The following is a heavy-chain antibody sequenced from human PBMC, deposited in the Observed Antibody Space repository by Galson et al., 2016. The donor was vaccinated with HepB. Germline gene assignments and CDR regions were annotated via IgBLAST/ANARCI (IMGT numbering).Heavy chain of an antibody. CDR3: ASAFCYGITCHIDY. D-gene: IGHD1-14*01. CDR1: GFVFRNYA. V-gene: IGHV3-23*01. Sequence: SLRLSCAASGFVFRNYAMSWVRQAPGKGLDWVSGIGDDGGTTYYADSVKGRFIISRDNSKNTLYLRMNSLRAEDTALYYCASAFCYGITCHIDYWGQGTQVTVSS. CDR2: IGDDGGTT. J-gene: IGHJ4*02.